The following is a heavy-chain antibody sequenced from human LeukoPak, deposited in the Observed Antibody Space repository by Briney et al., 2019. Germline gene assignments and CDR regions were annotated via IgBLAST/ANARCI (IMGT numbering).Heavy chain of an antibody. V-gene: IGHV4-39*01. CDR2: IYDTGST. CDR3: QSRFLEWLLDY. CDR1: GGSISSSSYY. J-gene: IGHJ4*02. D-gene: IGHD3-3*01. Sequence: SETLSLTCTVSGGSISSSSYYWGWIRQPPGKGLEWIGSIYDTGSTFYNPSLKSRVIISVDTSKNQFSLKLSSVTAADTAVYYCQSRFLEWLLDYWGQGTLVTVSS.